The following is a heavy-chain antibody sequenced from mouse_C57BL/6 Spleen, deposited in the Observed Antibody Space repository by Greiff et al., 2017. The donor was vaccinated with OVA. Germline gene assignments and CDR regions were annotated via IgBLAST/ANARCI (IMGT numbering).Heavy chain of an antibody. Sequence: VQLQQPGAELVKPGASVKLSCKASGYTFTSYWMPWVKQRPGRGLEWIGSIDPNSGGTKYNEKFKSKATLTVDKPSSTAYMQLSSLTSEDSAVYYCARWGDSYAMDYWGQGTSVTVSS. CDR1: GYTFTSYW. D-gene: IGHD3-3*01. CDR3: ARWGDSYAMDY. V-gene: IGHV1-72*01. J-gene: IGHJ4*01. CDR2: IDPNSGGT.